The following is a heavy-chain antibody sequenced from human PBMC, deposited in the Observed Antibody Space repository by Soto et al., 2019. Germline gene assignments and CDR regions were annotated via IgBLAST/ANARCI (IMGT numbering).Heavy chain of an antibody. CDR1: GGSISTTQW. V-gene: IGHV4-4*02. CDR2: THHSGKT. D-gene: IGHD3-9*01. Sequence: SETLSLTCVVSGGSISTTQWWTWVRQPPGKGLEWIGETHHSGKTNYNPSLKSRVTISVDTSKNQFSLKPSSVTAADTAVYYCARIRELRYFDWLYYYYGMDVWGQGTTVTVSS. CDR3: ARIRELRYFDWLYYYYGMDV. J-gene: IGHJ6*02.